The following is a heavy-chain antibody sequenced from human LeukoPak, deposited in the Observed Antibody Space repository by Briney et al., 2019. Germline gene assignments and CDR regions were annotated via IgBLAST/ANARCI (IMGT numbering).Heavy chain of an antibody. Sequence: ASVKVSCKASGYTFTGYYMHWVRQAPGQGLEWMGWINPNSGGTNYAQKFQGRVTMTRDTSISTAYMELSRLRSDDTAVYYCARGFGYSYGYLVYWGQGTLVTVSS. CDR3: ARGFGYSYGYLVY. CDR1: GYTFTGYY. J-gene: IGHJ4*02. V-gene: IGHV1-2*02. D-gene: IGHD5-18*01. CDR2: INPNSGGT.